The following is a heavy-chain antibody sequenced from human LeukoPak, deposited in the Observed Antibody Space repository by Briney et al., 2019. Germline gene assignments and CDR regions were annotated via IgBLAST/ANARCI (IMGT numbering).Heavy chain of an antibody. Sequence: GASVKVSCKASGYTFTNYYMHWVRQAPGQGLEWMGIINPSDGKTSYAQKFQGRVTMTRDTSTSTVYMELSSLRSEDTAVYYCARVGGSSPTYMVRGNYYYMDVWGKGTTVTVSS. CDR3: ARVGGSSPTYMVRGNYYYMDV. V-gene: IGHV1-46*01. CDR2: INPSDGKT. D-gene: IGHD3-10*01. CDR1: GYTFTNYY. J-gene: IGHJ6*03.